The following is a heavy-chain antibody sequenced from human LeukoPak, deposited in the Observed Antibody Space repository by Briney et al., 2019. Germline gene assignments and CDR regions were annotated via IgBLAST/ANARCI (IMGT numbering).Heavy chain of an antibody. D-gene: IGHD2-2*01. CDR3: ARSPAGWNQLNYYYYYYGMDV. Sequence: SETLSLTCAVYGGSFSGYYWSWIRQPPGKGLEWIGEINHSGSTNYNPSLKSRVTISVDTSKNQFSLKLSSVTAADTAVYYCARSPAGWNQLNYYYYYYGMDVWGQGTTVTVSS. CDR1: GGSFSGYY. J-gene: IGHJ6*02. V-gene: IGHV4-34*01. CDR2: INHSGST.